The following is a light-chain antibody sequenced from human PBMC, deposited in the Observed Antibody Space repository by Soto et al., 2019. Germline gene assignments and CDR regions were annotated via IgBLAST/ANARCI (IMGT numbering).Light chain of an antibody. V-gene: IGKV1-39*01. CDR1: QSISSY. J-gene: IGKJ4*01. CDR2: GAS. Sequence: DIQMTQSPSSLSASVGDRVTITCRASQSISSYLNWYQQKPGKAPKLLIYGASSLQSGVPSRFSGSGSGTDVTLTISSLQPEDFATYYCQQSYSTPQLTFGGGTKVEIK. CDR3: QQSYSTPQLT.